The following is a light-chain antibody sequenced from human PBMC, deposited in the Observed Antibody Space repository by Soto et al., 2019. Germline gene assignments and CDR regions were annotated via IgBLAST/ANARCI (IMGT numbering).Light chain of an antibody. CDR3: QQRSSWPLT. Sequence: EIVLTQSPATLSLSPGDTATLSCRASQSVGSVLAWYQQKPGQAPSLVIYEAPYRATGFPARFSGSGSGTDFTLTISGLEPEDFAVYYCQQRSSWPLTFGGGTKVEIK. J-gene: IGKJ4*01. V-gene: IGKV3-11*01. CDR2: EAP. CDR1: QSVGSV.